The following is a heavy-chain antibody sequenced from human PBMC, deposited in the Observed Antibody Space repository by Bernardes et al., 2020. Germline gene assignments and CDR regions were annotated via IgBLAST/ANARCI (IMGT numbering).Heavy chain of an antibody. Sequence: VGSLRLSCAASGFTFSSYAMHWVRQAPGKGLEWVAVISYDGSNKYYADSVKGRFTISRDNSKNTLYLQMNSLRAEDTAVYYCAIGEPLGYWGQGTLVTVSS. J-gene: IGHJ4*02. V-gene: IGHV3-30-3*01. CDR1: GFTFSSYA. CDR3: AIGEPLGY. CDR2: ISYDGSNK.